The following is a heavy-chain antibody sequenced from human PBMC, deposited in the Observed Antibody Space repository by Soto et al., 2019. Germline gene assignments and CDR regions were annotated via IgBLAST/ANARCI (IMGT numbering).Heavy chain of an antibody. CDR2: IFYSGST. CDR1: GGSISHYY. D-gene: IGHD1-26*01. V-gene: IGHV4-59*01. Sequence: QVQLQESGPGLVKPSETLSLTCTVSGGSISHYYWSWIRQPPGKGLEWIGYIFYSGSTNYNPSLKSRVTISLDTSKNQFSLKLSSVPAADTAVYYCARVGYNGSYGLDYWGQGTLVTVSS. J-gene: IGHJ4*02. CDR3: ARVGYNGSYGLDY.